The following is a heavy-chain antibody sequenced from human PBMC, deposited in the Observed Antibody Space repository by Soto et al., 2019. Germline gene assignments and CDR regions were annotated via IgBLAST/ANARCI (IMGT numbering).Heavy chain of an antibody. V-gene: IGHV3-23*01. J-gene: IGHJ3*02. D-gene: IGHD2-15*01. CDR1: GFTFSSYA. CDR2: LSGGGGST. Sequence: GGSLRLSSAASGFTFSSYAMSWVRQAPGKGLEWVSALSGGGGSTYYADSVKGRFTISRDNSKNTLYLQMNNLRAEDTAVYYCATSGGSGNDAFDIWGQGTMVTVSS. CDR3: ATSGGSGNDAFDI.